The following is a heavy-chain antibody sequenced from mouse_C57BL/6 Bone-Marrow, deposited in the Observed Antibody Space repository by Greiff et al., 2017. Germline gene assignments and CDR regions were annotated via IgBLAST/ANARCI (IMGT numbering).Heavy chain of an antibody. CDR1: GYTFTGYW. Sequence: VQPQQSGAELMKPGASVKLSCKASGYTFTGYWIEWVKQRPGHGLEWIGEILPGGGNTNYNEKFKGKATFTADTSSNTAYMQLSSLTTEDSAIYDCARGLSQPAFGWAYWGQGTLVTVSA. D-gene: IGHD1-1*02. V-gene: IGHV1-9*01. CDR2: ILPGGGNT. CDR3: ARGLSQPAFGWAY. J-gene: IGHJ3*01.